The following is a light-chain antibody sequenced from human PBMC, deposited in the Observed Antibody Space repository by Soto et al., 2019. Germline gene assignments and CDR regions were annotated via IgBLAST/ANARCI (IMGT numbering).Light chain of an antibody. Sequence: EIVMTQSPVALSVSPGGSAALSCRASQSVGRNFAWYQQRPGQAPRVLIYGTSTRATGVPARFSGSGSGTDFTLTISSLQSEDFAVYYCQQYNNWPYTFGQGTRLEIK. J-gene: IGKJ2*01. CDR1: QSVGRN. V-gene: IGKV3-15*01. CDR2: GTS. CDR3: QQYNNWPYT.